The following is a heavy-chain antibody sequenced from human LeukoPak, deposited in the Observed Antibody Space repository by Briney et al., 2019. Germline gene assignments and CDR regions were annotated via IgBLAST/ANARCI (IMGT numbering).Heavy chain of an antibody. Sequence: GGSLRLSCAASGFTFSSYSMNWVRQAPGKGLEWVSSISSSSSYIYYADSVKGRFTISRDNAKNSLYLQMNSLRAEDTAVYYCARDRALWFGELSHGGFDYWGQGTLVTVSS. V-gene: IGHV3-21*01. J-gene: IGHJ4*02. CDR2: ISSSSSYI. D-gene: IGHD3-10*01. CDR3: ARDRALWFGELSHGGFDY. CDR1: GFTFSSYS.